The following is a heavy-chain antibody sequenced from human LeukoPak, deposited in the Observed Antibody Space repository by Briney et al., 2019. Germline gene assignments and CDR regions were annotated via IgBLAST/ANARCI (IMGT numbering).Heavy chain of an antibody. Sequence: PSETLSLTCTVSGGSISSYYWSWIRQPPGKRLEWSGYIYYSWNTNYNPSLKSRVTISVDTSKNQFSLRLRSVTAADTAVYYCARAPAKGWYYFDYWGQGTLVTVSS. J-gene: IGHJ4*02. CDR1: GGSISSYY. V-gene: IGHV4-59*01. D-gene: IGHD6-19*01. CDR2: IYYSWNT. CDR3: ARAPAKGWYYFDY.